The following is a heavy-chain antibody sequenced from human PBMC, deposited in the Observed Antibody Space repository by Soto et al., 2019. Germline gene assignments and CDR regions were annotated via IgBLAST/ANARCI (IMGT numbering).Heavy chain of an antibody. CDR2: IYYSGST. CDR3: GRVEDFS. J-gene: IGHJ5*02. Sequence: SDTLSLTCTVSGGSISSYYWSWIRQPPGKGLEWIGEIYYSGSTNYNPSLKSRVTISVDTSKNQFSLKLSSVTAADTAVYYCGRVEDFSWGQGTLVTVSS. CDR1: GGSISSYY. D-gene: IGHD3-3*01. V-gene: IGHV4-59*12.